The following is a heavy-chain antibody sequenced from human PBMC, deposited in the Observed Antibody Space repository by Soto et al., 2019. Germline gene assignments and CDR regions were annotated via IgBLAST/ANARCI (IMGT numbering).Heavy chain of an antibody. D-gene: IGHD2-21*02. Sequence: QVQLVQSGAEEKKPGASVKVSCKASGYTFTSYAMHWVRQAPGQRLERMGWINAGNGNTKYSQKFQGRVTITRDTSASTAYIEQISVRSEDTDEYYCAGACVGVTAPDYWSQGTLVTVSP. CDR2: INAGNGNT. V-gene: IGHV1-3*05. CDR1: GYTFTSYA. CDR3: AGACVGVTAPDY. J-gene: IGHJ4*02.